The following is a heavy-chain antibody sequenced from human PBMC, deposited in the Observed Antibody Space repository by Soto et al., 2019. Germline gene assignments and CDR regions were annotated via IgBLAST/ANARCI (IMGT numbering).Heavy chain of an antibody. CDR2: INPSGGST. J-gene: IGHJ4*02. Sequence: GASVKVSCKASGYTFTGYYMHCVRQAPGQGLEWMGMINPSGGSTGYAQRFQGRVTMTRDTSTSTVYMELSSVRSDDPAVYYCAQADSSGWQNIDYWGQGTLVTVSS. CDR3: AQADSSGWQNIDY. V-gene: IGHV1-46*01. CDR1: GYTFTGYY. D-gene: IGHD6-19*01.